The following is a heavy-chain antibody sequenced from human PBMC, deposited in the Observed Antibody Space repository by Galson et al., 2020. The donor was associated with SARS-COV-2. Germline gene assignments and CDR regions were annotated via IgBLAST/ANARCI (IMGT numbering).Heavy chain of an antibody. Sequence: SETLSLTYTVSGGSIGVDYYYWTWIRQPPGRRLEWIGYAYYRRNTYYNPSLEGRVTISIDASKNHFSLQLNSVTAADTAVYYCARVEGAGSYYYIDSWGQGTLVAVSS. CDR3: ARVEGAGSYYYIDS. CDR2: AYYRRNT. J-gene: IGHJ4*02. D-gene: IGHD3-10*01. CDR1: GGSIGVDYYY. V-gene: IGHV4-30-4*01.